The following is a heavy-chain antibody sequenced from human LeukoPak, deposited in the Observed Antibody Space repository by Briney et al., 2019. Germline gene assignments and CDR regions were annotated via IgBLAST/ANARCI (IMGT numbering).Heavy chain of an antibody. CDR2: MNSDGSGT. J-gene: IGHJ4*02. CDR1: GFTFRTSW. Sequence: PGGSLRLSCAASGFTFRTSWMHWVRQAPGKGLVWVSRMNSDGSGTGYADSVKGRFTISRDNAKDTLSLQMNSLRAEDTAVYYCARETVPGGLLCWGQGALVTVSS. CDR3: ARETVPGGLLC. V-gene: IGHV3-74*01. D-gene: IGHD6-19*01.